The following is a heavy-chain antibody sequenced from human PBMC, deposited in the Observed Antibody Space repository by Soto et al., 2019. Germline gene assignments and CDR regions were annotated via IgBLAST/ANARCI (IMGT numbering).Heavy chain of an antibody. J-gene: IGHJ4*02. D-gene: IGHD1-26*01. CDR2: IFHGGST. CDR3: ARVYSGSYSDS. CDR1: GGSIRSNNW. Sequence: QVQLQESGPGLVKPSGTLSLTCAVSGGSIRSNNWWSWVRQPPGKGLEWIGEIFHGGSTYYNPSLKTRVTMSVDKSKIQFSLTLSSVTAADTAVYFCARVYSGSYSDSWGQGTLVTVSS. V-gene: IGHV4-4*02.